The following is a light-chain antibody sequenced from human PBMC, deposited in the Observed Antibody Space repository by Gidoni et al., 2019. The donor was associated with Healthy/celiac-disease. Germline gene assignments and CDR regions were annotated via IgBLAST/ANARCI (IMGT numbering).Light chain of an antibody. V-gene: IGKV1-39*01. CDR2: AAS. CDR1: QSISSY. J-gene: IGKJ4*02. Sequence: DIQMTQSPSPLSASVGARAPITCRASQSISSYLNGYQQKPGEAPKLLIYAASSLQPGVPSRFSGGGSWTDFTLTISSLQPEEFATFYCRQSYSTPLLTFGGGTKVEIK. CDR3: RQSYSTPLLT.